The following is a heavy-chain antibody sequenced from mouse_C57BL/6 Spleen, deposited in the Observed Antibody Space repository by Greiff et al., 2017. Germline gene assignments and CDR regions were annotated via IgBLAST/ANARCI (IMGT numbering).Heavy chain of an antibody. V-gene: IGHV5-9-1*02. CDR1: GFTFSSYA. CDR2: ISSGGDYI. J-gene: IGHJ4*01. Sequence: EVKVVESGEGLVKPGGSLKLSCAASGFTFSSYAMSWVRQTPEKRLEWVAYISSGGDYIYYADTVKGRFTFSRDNARYTLYLQMSSLKSEDTAMYYCTRDGLLYAMDYWGQGTSVTVSS. CDR3: TRDGLLYAMDY. D-gene: IGHD2-10*01.